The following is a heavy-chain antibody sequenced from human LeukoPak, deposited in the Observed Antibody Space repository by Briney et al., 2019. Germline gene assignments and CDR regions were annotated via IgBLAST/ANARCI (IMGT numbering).Heavy chain of an antibody. D-gene: IGHD3-22*01. Sequence: PGGSLRLSCAASGFTLSSYWMHWVRQAPGKGLVWVSRINSDGSSTSYADSVRGRFTISRDNAKNTLYLQMNSLRAEDTAVYYCARDPDSSGSDAFDIWGQGTMVTVSS. J-gene: IGHJ3*02. CDR1: GFTLSSYW. V-gene: IGHV3-74*01. CDR3: ARDPDSSGSDAFDI. CDR2: INSDGSST.